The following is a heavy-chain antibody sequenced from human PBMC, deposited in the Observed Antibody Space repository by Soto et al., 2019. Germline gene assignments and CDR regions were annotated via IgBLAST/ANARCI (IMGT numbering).Heavy chain of an antibody. V-gene: IGHV4-31*03. Sequence: QVHLQESGPGLVKPSQTLSLTCSVSGDSISSGGYYWSWIRQHPGKGLEWIGCIHYSGSTYYSPSLKSRVSISIDTSKNQFSLKLSSVTAADTAMYYCARHYYGSGSYYDYWGQGTLVTVSS. CDR3: ARHYYGSGSYYDY. D-gene: IGHD3-10*01. J-gene: IGHJ4*02. CDR2: IHYSGST. CDR1: GDSISSGGYY.